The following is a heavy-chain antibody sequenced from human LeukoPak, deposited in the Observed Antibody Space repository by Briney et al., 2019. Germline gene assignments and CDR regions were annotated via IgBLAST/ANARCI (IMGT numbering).Heavy chain of an antibody. J-gene: IGHJ4*02. D-gene: IGHD4-17*01. CDR1: GYTFSNYY. V-gene: IGHV1-46*01. Sequence: ASVKVSCKASGYTFSNYYMHWVRQAPGQGLEWMGLISPSGGSTSYAQKFQGRVTMTSDTSTTTVYMELSSLRSEDTAVYYCAREDYGDFLFDYWGQGTLVTVSS. CDR2: ISPSGGST. CDR3: AREDYGDFLFDY.